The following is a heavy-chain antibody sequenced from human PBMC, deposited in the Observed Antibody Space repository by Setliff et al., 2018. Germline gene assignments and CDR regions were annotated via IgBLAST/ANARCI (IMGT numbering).Heavy chain of an antibody. CDR3: ARASRYGTIRYRGDYYMDV. V-gene: IGHV7-4-1*02. Sequence: ASVKVSCKASGYTFTTYAIGWMRQAPGQGPEWMGWINTNTGNPSYAQGFTGRFVFSLDTSVSTAYLQISSLKGEDTGVYYCARASRYGTIRYRGDYYMDVWGEGTTVTVSS. CDR2: INTNTGNP. CDR1: GYTFTTYA. J-gene: IGHJ6*03. D-gene: IGHD5-12*01.